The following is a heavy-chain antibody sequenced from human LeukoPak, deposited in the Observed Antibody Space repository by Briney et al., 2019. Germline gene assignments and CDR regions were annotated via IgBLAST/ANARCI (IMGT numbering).Heavy chain of an antibody. Sequence: PSETLSLTCTVSGGSISSYYWSWIRQPAGKGLEWIGYIYYSGSINYNPSLKSRVTISVDTSKNQFSLKLSSVTAADTAVYYCARDSLRYYDSSGYGGGPYWYFDLWGRGTLVTVSS. CDR2: IYYSGSI. CDR3: ARDSLRYYDSSGYGGGPYWYFDL. V-gene: IGHV4-59*01. D-gene: IGHD3-22*01. CDR1: GGSISSYY. J-gene: IGHJ2*01.